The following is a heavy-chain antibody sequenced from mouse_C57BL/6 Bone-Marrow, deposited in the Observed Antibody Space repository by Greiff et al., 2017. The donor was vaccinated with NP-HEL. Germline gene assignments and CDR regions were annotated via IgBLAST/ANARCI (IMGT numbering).Heavy chain of an antibody. V-gene: IGHV14-1*01. CDR3: TNLYYYGSSHYAMDY. CDR1: GFNIKDYY. CDR2: MDPEDGDT. J-gene: IGHJ4*01. D-gene: IGHD1-1*01. Sequence: VQLQQSGAELVRPGASVKLSCTASGFNIKDYYMHWVKQRPEQGLEWIGRMDPEDGDTEYAPKFQGKATMTADTSSNTAYLQLSSLTSEDTAVYYCTNLYYYGSSHYAMDYWGQGTSDTVSS.